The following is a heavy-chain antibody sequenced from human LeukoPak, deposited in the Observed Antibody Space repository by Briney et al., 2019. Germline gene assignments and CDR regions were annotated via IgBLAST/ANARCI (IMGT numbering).Heavy chain of an antibody. J-gene: IGHJ5*02. CDR3: ARAQYCSSTSCYNLFDP. V-gene: IGHV1-46*01. CDR1: GYTFTRYY. Sequence: ASVKVSCKASGYTFTRYYMHWVRQAPGQGLEWMGIINPSGGSTSYAQKFQGRVTMTRDMSTSTVYMELSSLRSEDTAVYYCARAQYCSSTSCYNLFDPWGQGTLVTVSS. D-gene: IGHD2-2*01. CDR2: INPSGGST.